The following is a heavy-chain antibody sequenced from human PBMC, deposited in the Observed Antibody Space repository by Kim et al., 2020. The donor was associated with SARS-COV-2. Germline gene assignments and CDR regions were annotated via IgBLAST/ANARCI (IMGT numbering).Heavy chain of an antibody. D-gene: IGHD3-22*01. Sequence: ASVKVSCKASGYTFINFYLHWVRQAPGQGLEWMGMIYPRGGATSYAQKFQGRLTVTGDTSTTTVHMELSSLRSEDTAVYYCARDYYDSVSGAYYYCGMDVWGQGTTVTVSS. CDR3: ARDYYDSVSGAYYYCGMDV. CDR1: GYTFINFY. CDR2: IYPRGGAT. J-gene: IGHJ6*02. V-gene: IGHV1-46*01.